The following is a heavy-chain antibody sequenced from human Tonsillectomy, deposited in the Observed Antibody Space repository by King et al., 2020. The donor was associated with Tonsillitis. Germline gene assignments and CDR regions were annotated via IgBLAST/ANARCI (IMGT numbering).Heavy chain of an antibody. Sequence: QLVQSGAEVKKPGASVKVSCKASGYSFTDYYMHWVRQAPGQGLEWMGWINPNSGGTNYAQKFQGRVTMTRDMSISTAYMELRRLRSDDTAVYYCARDIDPYYYGSSGYDEAFDIWGRGTMVTVSS. CDR2: INPNSGGT. J-gene: IGHJ3*02. V-gene: IGHV1-2*02. D-gene: IGHD3-22*01. CDR1: GYSFTDYY. CDR3: ARDIDPYYYGSSGYDEAFDI.